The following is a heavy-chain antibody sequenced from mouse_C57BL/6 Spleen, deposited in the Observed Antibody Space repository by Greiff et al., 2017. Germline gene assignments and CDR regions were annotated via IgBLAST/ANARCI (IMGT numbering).Heavy chain of an antibody. J-gene: IGHJ3*01. Sequence: VQLQQSGAELMKPGASVKLSCKASGYTFTGYWIDWVKQRPGHGLEWIGEILPGSGSTNYNEKFKGKATFTADTSSNTAYMQLSSLPTEDSAVYYCAECDECDSSPVAYWGQGTPVTVSA. D-gene: IGHD1-1*01. CDR2: ILPGSGST. CDR3: AECDECDSSPVAY. V-gene: IGHV1-9*01. CDR1: GYTFTGYW.